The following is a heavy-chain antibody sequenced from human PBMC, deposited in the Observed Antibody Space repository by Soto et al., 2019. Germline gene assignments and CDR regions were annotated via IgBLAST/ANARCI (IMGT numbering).Heavy chain of an antibody. Sequence: GGSLRLSCATSGFTFSGYSMHWFRQAPGKGLEWVAVTSSDGGTKFYADSVKGRFTVSRDNSKNTLYLQMNSLRAEDTAVYLCAREVVLTKWYFDNWGQGISVTVSS. V-gene: IGHV3-30-3*01. CDR3: AREVVLTKWYFDN. CDR1: GFTFSGYS. D-gene: IGHD1-26*01. J-gene: IGHJ4*02. CDR2: TSSDGGTK.